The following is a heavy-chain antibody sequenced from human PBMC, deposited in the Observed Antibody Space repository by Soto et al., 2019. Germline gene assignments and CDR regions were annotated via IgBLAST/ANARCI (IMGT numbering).Heavy chain of an antibody. Sequence: GGSLRLSWAGSGGTLSSHAMHGGRQAPGKGLEWVALILSDGSNKYYADSVKGRFTTSRDNSKNTMYLQMNSLSVEDTAVYYCARDEEGGRDCDLGYWGQGALVTVSS. CDR2: ILSDGSNK. J-gene: IGHJ4*02. V-gene: IGHV3-30-3*01. CDR3: ARDEEGGRDCDLGY. CDR1: GGTLSSHA. D-gene: IGHD1-26*01.